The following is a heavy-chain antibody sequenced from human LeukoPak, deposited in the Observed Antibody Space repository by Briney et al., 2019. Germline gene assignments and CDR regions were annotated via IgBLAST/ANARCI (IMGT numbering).Heavy chain of an antibody. V-gene: IGHV1-18*01. D-gene: IGHD5-12*01. CDR2: ISAYNGNT. J-gene: IGHJ3*02. CDR1: GYTFTSYG. Sequence: ASVTVSFKASGYTFTSYGISWVRQAPGQGLAWMGCISAYNGNTNYAQKLQGRVTMTTDTSTSTAYMELRSLRSDDTAVYYCARVGLRMATIAGGAFDIWGQGTMVTVSS. CDR3: ARVGLRMATIAGGAFDI.